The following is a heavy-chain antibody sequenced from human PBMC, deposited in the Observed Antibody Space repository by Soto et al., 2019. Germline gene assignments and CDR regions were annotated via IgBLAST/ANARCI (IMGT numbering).Heavy chain of an antibody. CDR3: ARSNYDILTGYSNDYYFDY. V-gene: IGHV3-33*01. CDR1: GFTFSSYG. CDR2: IRYDGSNK. D-gene: IGHD3-9*01. J-gene: IGHJ4*02. Sequence: SLRLSCAAAGFTFSSYGMHWVRQAPGKGLEWVAVIRYDGSNKYYADSVKGGFTISRDNSKNTLYLQMNSLRAEDTAVYYCARSNYDILTGYSNDYYFDYWGQGTLVTVSS.